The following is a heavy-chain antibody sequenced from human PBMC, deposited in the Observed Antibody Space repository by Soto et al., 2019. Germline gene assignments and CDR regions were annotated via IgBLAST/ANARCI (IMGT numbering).Heavy chain of an antibody. CDR1: GYTFTSYD. CDR2: MNPNSGNT. D-gene: IGHD5-12*01. J-gene: IGHJ5*02. CDR3: ARGFKFGGYSRWIDP. V-gene: IGHV1-8*01. Sequence: QVQLGQSGAEVKKPGASVKVSCKASGYTFTSYDINWVRQAPGQGFEYLGWMNPNSGNTGYVKKFKGRVTMTRDSSRSTAYMELSSLRSEGTAVYYCARGFKFGGYSRWIDPWGPGTLVTVSA.